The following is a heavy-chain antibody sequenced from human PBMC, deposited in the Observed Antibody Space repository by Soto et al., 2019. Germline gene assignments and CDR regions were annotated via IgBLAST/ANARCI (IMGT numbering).Heavy chain of an antibody. CDR1: GFTFSSYG. V-gene: IGHV3-33*01. CDR2: IWYDGSNK. CDR3: ARDKSPSYGMDV. Sequence: GGSLRLSCAASGFTFSSYGMHWVRQAPGKGLEWVAVIWYDGSNKYYADSVKGRFTISRDNSKNTLYLQMNSLRAEDTAVYYCARDKSPSYGMDVWGQGTTVTVSS. J-gene: IGHJ6*02.